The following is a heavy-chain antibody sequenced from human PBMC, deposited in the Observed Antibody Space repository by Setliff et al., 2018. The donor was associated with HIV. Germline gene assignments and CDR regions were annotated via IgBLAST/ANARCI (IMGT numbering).Heavy chain of an antibody. CDR2: IYTSGST. J-gene: IGHJ4*02. Sequence: PSETLSLTCTVSGGSISNYYWSWIRQPPGKGLEWIGYIYTSGSTDYNPSLKSRVTISVDTSKNQLSLKLSSVTAADTAVYYCARGGVLRYFDWAYWGQGTLVTVSS. D-gene: IGHD3-9*01. CDR1: GGSISNYY. CDR3: ARGGVLRYFDWAY. V-gene: IGHV4-4*08.